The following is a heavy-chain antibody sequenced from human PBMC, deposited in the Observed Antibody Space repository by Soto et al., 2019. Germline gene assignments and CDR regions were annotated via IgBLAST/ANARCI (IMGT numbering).Heavy chain of an antibody. Sequence: ASVKVSCKASGYTFTGYYMHWVRQAPGQGLEWMGWINPNSGGTNYAQKFQGWVTMTRDTSISTAYMELSRLRSDDTAVYYCARGAGYSRSNHWFDPWGQGTLVTVSS. D-gene: IGHD6-13*01. CDR2: INPNSGGT. V-gene: IGHV1-2*04. J-gene: IGHJ5*02. CDR3: ARGAGYSRSNHWFDP. CDR1: GYTFTGYY.